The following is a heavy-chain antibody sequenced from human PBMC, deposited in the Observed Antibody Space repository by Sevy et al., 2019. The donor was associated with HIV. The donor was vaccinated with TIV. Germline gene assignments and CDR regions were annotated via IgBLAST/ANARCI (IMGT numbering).Heavy chain of an antibody. CDR1: GFTFISYA. CDR3: AGGRYDSSGSFDAFDI. Sequence: GGSLRLSCKPSGFTFISYAMSWVRQAPGKGLEWVSTIYGSSGGTYYADSVKGRFTISRDSSKNTLYLQMNSLRTEDTAVYYCAGGRYDSSGSFDAFDIWGQGTMVTVSS. CDR2: IYGSSGGT. V-gene: IGHV3-23*01. D-gene: IGHD3-22*01. J-gene: IGHJ3*02.